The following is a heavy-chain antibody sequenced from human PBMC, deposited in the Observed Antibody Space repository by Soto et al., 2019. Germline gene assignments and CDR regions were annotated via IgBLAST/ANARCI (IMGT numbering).Heavy chain of an antibody. Sequence: GGSLRLSCAASGFTFSNAWMSWVRQAPGKGLEWVGRIKSKTDGGTTDYAAPVKGRFTISRDDSKNTLYLQMNSLKTEDTAVYYCTTGGGQYCSSTSCYADYYYYYYYMDVWGKRTTVTVSS. CDR3: TTGGGQYCSSTSCYADYYYYYYYMDV. D-gene: IGHD2-2*01. V-gene: IGHV3-15*01. CDR2: IKSKTDGGTT. J-gene: IGHJ6*03. CDR1: GFTFSNAW.